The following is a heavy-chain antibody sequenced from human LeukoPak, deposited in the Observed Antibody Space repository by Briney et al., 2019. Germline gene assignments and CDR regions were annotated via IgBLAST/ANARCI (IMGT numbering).Heavy chain of an antibody. CDR1: GGSISSSSYY. J-gene: IGHJ6*03. CDR3: ARETSQKGAHYMDV. Sequence: SETLSLTCTVSGGSISSSSYYWGWIRQPPGKGLKWTGNIYYSGYTTYSPSLRSRVTISVDTSKNQFSLKLSSVTAADTAVYYCARETSQKGAHYMDVWGKGTTITISS. D-gene: IGHD3-16*01. CDR2: IYYSGYT. V-gene: IGHV4-61*01.